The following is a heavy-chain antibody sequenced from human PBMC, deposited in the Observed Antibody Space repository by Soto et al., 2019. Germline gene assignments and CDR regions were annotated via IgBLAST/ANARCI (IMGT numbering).Heavy chain of an antibody. CDR1: GYTFTSYD. CDR2: MNPNSGNT. CDR3: ARKKVSSGYSE. Sequence: QVQLVQSGAEVKKPGASVKVSCKASGYTFTSYDINWVRQATGQGLEWMGWMNPNSGNTAYAQKFQGRITMTRNTARSTAYMELSSLRSEDTAVDYRARKKVSSGYSEWGQGTLVTVSS. J-gene: IGHJ4*02. V-gene: IGHV1-8*01. D-gene: IGHD3-22*01.